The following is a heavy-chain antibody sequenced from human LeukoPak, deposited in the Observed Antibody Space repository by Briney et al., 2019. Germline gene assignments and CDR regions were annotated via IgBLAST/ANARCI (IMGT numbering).Heavy chain of an antibody. Sequence: GGSLRLSCSASGFTFSTYWMSWVRQAPGKGLEWVANMRRDGNEIYYLDSVRGRFTISRDNAENSLYLQMNSLRAEDTAVYYCARDIASVRMDVWGQGTTVIVSS. CDR2: MRRDGNEI. CDR1: GFTFSTYW. V-gene: IGHV3-7*01. J-gene: IGHJ6*02. CDR3: ARDIASVRMDV. D-gene: IGHD2-21*01.